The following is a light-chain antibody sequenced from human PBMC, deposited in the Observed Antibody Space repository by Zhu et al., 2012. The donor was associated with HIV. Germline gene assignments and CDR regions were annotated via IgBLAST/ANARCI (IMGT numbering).Light chain of an antibody. CDR3: QQYYTPSYT. Sequence: DIQMTQSPSTLSASIGDRVTITCRASQSVYKWLAWYQQKPEKAPKLLIYEASSFRNWGPIKVQRQWIWDRIHSHHQQPAADDFATYSCQQYYTPSYTFGQGTKTADQT. CDR1: QSVYKW. V-gene: IGKV1-5*03. CDR2: EAS. J-gene: IGKJ2*01.